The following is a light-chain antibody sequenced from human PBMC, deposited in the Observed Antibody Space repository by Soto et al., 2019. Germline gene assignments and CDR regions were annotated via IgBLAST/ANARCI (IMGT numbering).Light chain of an antibody. CDR1: QSLLHSNGYKY. J-gene: IGKJ5*01. CDR3: MQALQTPVT. V-gene: IGKV2-28*01. CDR2: LGS. Sequence: DIVMTQSPLSLAVTPVEPASISCRSSQSLLHSNGYKYLDWYLQKPGQSPQPLIYLGSNRASGVPDRFSGSGSGTDFTLKISRVEAEDVGVYYCMQALQTPVTFGQGTRLEIK.